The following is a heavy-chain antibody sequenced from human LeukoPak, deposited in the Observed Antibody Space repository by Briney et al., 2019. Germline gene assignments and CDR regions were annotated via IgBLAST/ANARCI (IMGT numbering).Heavy chain of an antibody. V-gene: IGHV1-24*01. D-gene: IGHD1-26*01. Sequence: GASVKVSCKVSGYTLTELSMHWVRQAPGKGLEWMGGFDPEDGETIYAQKFQGRVTMTEDTSTDTAYMELSSLRSEDTAVYYCATGYPMTNSVDYWGQGTLVTVSS. J-gene: IGHJ4*02. CDR3: ATGYPMTNSVDY. CDR2: FDPEDGET. CDR1: GYTLTELS.